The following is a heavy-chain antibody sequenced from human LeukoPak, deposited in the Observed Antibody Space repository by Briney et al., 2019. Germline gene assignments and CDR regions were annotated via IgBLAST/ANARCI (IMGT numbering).Heavy chain of an antibody. D-gene: IGHD6-13*01. CDR1: GGSISSYY. V-gene: IGHV4-34*01. Sequence: SETLSLTCTVSGGSISSYYWSWIRQPPGKGLEWIGEINHSGSTNYNPSLKSRVTISVDRSKNQFSLKLSSVTAADTAVYYCARGRSGSSSEDYYYYMDVWGKGTTVTVSS. CDR2: INHSGST. CDR3: ARGRSGSSSEDYYYYMDV. J-gene: IGHJ6*03.